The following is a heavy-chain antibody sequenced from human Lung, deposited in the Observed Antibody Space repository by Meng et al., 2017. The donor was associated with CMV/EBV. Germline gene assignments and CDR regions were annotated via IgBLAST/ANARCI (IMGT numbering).Heavy chain of an antibody. D-gene: IGHD1-26*01. CDR2: ISGSGGST. CDR3: AKGNSGSYYYWFDP. Sequence: PGFTFSRYAMSWVRQAPGKGLEWVSAISGSGGSTYYADSVKGRFTISRDNSKNTLYLQMNSLRAEDTAVYYCAKGNSGSYYYWFDPWGQGTLVTVSS. V-gene: IGHV3-23*01. CDR1: GFTFSRYA. J-gene: IGHJ5*02.